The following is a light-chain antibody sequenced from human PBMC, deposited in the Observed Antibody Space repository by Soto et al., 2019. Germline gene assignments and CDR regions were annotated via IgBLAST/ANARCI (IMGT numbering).Light chain of an antibody. J-gene: IGKJ4*01. Sequence: EIVMTQSAATLSVSPGERATLSCRPSQSVGSNLAWYQQKPGQAPRRLIYDARTRATGIPARFSGSGSGTEFTLTISSLQSEDFAVYYCQQYNVWPLTFGGGTKVEIE. CDR3: QQYNVWPLT. V-gene: IGKV3-15*01. CDR2: DAR. CDR1: QSVGSN.